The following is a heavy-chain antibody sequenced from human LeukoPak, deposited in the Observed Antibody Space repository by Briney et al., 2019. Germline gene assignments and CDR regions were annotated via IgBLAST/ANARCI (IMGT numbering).Heavy chain of an antibody. CDR1: GGSISSYY. CDR2: IYYSGRT. Sequence: SETLSLTCTVSGGSISSYYWSWIRQPPGKELEWIGYIYYSGRTYYNPSLKSRVTISVYTSKNQFSLSLSSVTAADTAVYYCARTIPDSSGYYYSDYWGQGTLVTVSS. V-gene: IGHV4-59*08. CDR3: ARTIPDSSGYYYSDY. D-gene: IGHD3-22*01. J-gene: IGHJ4*02.